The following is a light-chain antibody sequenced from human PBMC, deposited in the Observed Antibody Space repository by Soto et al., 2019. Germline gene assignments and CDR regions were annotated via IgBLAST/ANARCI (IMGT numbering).Light chain of an antibody. V-gene: IGKV1-5*03. CDR3: QKRSNWPPT. CDR2: KAS. Sequence: DIQMTHSPSTLSASVLYIVTITCRSSQTISRWLALYQQKPGKAPKLLIYKASTLESGVPSRFSGSGSGTDFTLTISSLEPEDFAVYYCQKRSNWPPTFGQGTRLEIK. J-gene: IGKJ5*01. CDR1: QTISRW.